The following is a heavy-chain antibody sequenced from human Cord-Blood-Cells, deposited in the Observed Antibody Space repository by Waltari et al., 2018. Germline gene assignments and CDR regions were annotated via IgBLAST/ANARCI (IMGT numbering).Heavy chain of an antibody. CDR3: AKDTYSN. CDR2: ISYDGSNK. J-gene: IGHJ4*02. V-gene: IGHV3-30*18. D-gene: IGHD2-21*01. Sequence: QVQLVESGGGVVQPGRSLRLSCAASGFTFSSYGMHWVRQAPGKGLEWVAVISYDGSNKYYADSVKGRFTISRDNSKNTLYLQMNSLRAEDTAVYYCAKDTYSNWGQGTLVTVSS. CDR1: GFTFSSYG.